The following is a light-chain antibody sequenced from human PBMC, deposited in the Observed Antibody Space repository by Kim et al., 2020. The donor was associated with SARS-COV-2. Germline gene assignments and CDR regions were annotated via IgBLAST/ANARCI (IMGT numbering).Light chain of an antibody. Sequence: GERVTISCSASASKIGRNTENGCQQRTGMTPKLLIYSKNGPPSGVPDRFSGFKSGTSASLAISGVQSEDEADYYCAAWDDRLNGVFGGGTQLTVL. V-gene: IGLV1-44*01. CDR2: SKN. CDR1: ASKIGRNT. CDR3: AAWDDRLNGV. J-gene: IGLJ2*01.